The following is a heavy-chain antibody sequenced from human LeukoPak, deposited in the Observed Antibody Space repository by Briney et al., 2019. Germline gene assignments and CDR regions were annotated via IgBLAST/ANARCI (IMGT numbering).Heavy chain of an antibody. CDR3: ARARRLEGYCSSITCLVPYNWFDP. CDR1: GYTFTSGY. D-gene: IGHD2-2*01. J-gene: IGHJ5*02. Sequence: ASVKVSCKASGYTFTSGYIHWVRQAPGQGLEWMGIINPSGGSTSYAQKFQGRVTMTRDTSTSTVYMELSSLTSDDTAVYYRARARRLEGYCSSITCLVPYNWFDPWGQGTLVTVSS. CDR2: INPSGGST. V-gene: IGHV1-46*03.